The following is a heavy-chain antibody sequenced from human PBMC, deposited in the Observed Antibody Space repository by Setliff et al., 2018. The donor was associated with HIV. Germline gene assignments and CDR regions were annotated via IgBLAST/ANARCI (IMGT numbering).Heavy chain of an antibody. J-gene: IGHJ4*02. D-gene: IGHD1-20*01. CDR1: EFTFSGHW. CDR2: IKQDGSEK. Sequence: PGGSLRLSCAASEFTFSGHWMSWVRQALGKGLEWVANIKQDGSEKNYVDSVKGRFTISRDNAKNSLYLQMNSLRAEDTAVYYCARYNWNPLGYRFDYWGQGTLVTVSS. V-gene: IGHV3-7*03. CDR3: ARYNWNPLGYRFDY.